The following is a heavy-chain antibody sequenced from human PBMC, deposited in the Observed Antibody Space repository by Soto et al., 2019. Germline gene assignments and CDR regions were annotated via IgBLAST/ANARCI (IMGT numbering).Heavy chain of an antibody. V-gene: IGHV1-3*01. CDR3: ARAGAWGSNYDDAAFDA. D-gene: IGHD3-22*01. CDR1: GYTFTSDA. J-gene: IGHJ3*01. CDR2: INVGTGYT. Sequence: VPLVQSGAEVKKPEASVKVSCRASGYTFTSDAMHWVRQAPGQGLEWLGWINVGTGYTTFSQKFQGRVSITRVTYASTAYMELSSLRSEDTAIYYCARAGAWGSNYDDAAFDAWGQGTKVTVSS.